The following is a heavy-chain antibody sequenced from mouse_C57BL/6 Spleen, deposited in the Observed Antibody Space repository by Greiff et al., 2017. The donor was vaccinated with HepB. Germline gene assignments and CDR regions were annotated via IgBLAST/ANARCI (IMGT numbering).Heavy chain of an antibody. V-gene: IGHV1-50*01. CDR1: GYTFTSYW. CDR3: ARLVTTIFDY. Sequence: QVQLQQPGAELVKPGASVKLSCKASGYTFTSYWMQWVKQRPGQGLEWIGEIDPSDSYTNYNQKFKGKATLTVDTSSSTAYMQLSSLTSEDSAVYYCARLVTTIFDYWGQGTTLTVSS. J-gene: IGHJ2*01. D-gene: IGHD2-2*01. CDR2: IDPSDSYT.